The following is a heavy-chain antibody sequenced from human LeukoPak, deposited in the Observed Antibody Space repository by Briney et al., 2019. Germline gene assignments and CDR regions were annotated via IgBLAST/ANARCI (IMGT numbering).Heavy chain of an antibody. D-gene: IGHD3-22*01. CDR1: GFTFSSYG. CDR3: AKDSYYYDSSGYYYDY. CDR2: IRYDGSNK. V-gene: IGHV3-30*02. Sequence: PGGSLRLSCAASGFTFSSYGMHWVRQAPGKGLEWGAFIRYDGSNKYYADSVKGRFTISRDNSKNTLYLQMNSLRAEDTAVYYCAKDSYYYDSSGYYYDYWGQGTLVTVSS. J-gene: IGHJ4*02.